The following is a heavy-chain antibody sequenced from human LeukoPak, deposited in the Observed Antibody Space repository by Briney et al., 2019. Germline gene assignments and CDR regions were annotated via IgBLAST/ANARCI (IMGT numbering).Heavy chain of an antibody. Sequence: AGGSLRLSCTVSGFTVSSNSMSWVRQAPGKGLEWVSFIYSGGNTHNSDSVKGRFTISRDNSKNTLYLQMNSLRAEDTAVYYCAKEGSYYGSGSSHFDYWGQGTLVTVSS. D-gene: IGHD3-10*01. CDR1: GFTVSSNS. V-gene: IGHV3-66*02. CDR3: AKEGSYYGSGSSHFDY. CDR2: IYSGGNT. J-gene: IGHJ4*02.